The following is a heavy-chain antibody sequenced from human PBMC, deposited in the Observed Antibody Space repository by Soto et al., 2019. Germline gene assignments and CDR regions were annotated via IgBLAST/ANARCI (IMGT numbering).Heavy chain of an antibody. Sequence: QVQLVQSGAEMKKPGASVKVSCKTSGYTFTNYYIHWVRQAPGQGLEWMGIINPSDGSTRYAQKFRGGVTMTRDTATRTVYMDLSGLRSDDTALYYCARDRLSADSFVATGPAHCFDPWGQGTLVTVSS. V-gene: IGHV1-46*01. D-gene: IGHD2-15*01. J-gene: IGHJ5*02. CDR3: ARDRLSADSFVATGPAHCFDP. CDR1: GYTFTNYY. CDR2: INPSDGST.